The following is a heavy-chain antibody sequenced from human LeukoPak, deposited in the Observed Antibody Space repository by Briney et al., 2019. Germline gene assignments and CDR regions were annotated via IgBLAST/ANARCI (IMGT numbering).Heavy chain of an antibody. D-gene: IGHD3-10*01. J-gene: IGHJ4*02. V-gene: IGHV3-23*01. Sequence: GGSLRLSCAASGFTFSSYAMSWVRQAPGKGLEWVSAISGSGGSTYYADSVKGWFTISRDNSKNTLYLQMNSLRAEDTAVYYCAKGSGGSGSYYIFDYWGQGTLVTVSS. CDR3: AKGSGGSGSYYIFDY. CDR1: GFTFSSYA. CDR2: ISGSGGST.